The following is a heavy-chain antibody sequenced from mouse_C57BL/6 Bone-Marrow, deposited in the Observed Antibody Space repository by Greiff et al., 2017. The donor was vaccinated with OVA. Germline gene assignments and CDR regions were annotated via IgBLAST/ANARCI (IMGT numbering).Heavy chain of an antibody. CDR1: GFTFSDYG. J-gene: IGHJ3*01. V-gene: IGHV5-17*01. CDR2: ISSGSSTI. CDR3: ARGNSDSSRGTWCAY. Sequence: EVHLVESGGGLVKPGGSLKLSCAASGFTFSDYGMHWVRQAPEKGLEWVAYISSGSSTIYYADTVKGRFTISRDNAKNTLFLQMTSLRSEDTAMYYCARGNSDSSRGTWCAYWGQGTLVTVSA. D-gene: IGHD1-1*01.